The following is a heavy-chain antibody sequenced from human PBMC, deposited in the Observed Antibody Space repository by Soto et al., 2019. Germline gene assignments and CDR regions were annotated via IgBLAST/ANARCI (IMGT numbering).Heavy chain of an antibody. CDR3: ARGDGDYYDGNGYLGRH. V-gene: IGHV3-74*01. J-gene: IGHJ4*02. Sequence: EVQLVESGGGLVQPGGSLTLSCAASGFTLGSYWMHWVRQAPGKGLVWVSRIKSDGSGRSYADSVKGRLTISRDNAWNTLYLQMISLRAEVTAVYFCARGDGDYYDGNGYLGRHWGQGTLVTVSS. CDR2: IKSDGSGR. D-gene: IGHD3-22*01. CDR1: GFTLGSYW.